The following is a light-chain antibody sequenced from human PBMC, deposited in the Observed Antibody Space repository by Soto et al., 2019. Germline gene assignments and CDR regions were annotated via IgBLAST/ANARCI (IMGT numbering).Light chain of an antibody. Sequence: EIVMTQSPGTLSGSPGERATLSCRASQSIGINLAWYHQKPGQTPRLLIYGATSRATGVPARFSGSGSGTEFTLTIKSLQSEDFAVYYCQQYSNWPSITFGQGTRLEIK. J-gene: IGKJ5*01. V-gene: IGKV3-15*01. CDR1: QSIGIN. CDR2: GAT. CDR3: QQYSNWPSIT.